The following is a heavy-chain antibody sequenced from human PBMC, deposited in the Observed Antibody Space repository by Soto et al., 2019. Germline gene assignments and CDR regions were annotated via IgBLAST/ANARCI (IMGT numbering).Heavy chain of an antibody. CDR3: ARVEGSGSYYNYYYYGMDV. Sequence: GGSLRLSCAASGFTVSSNYMSWVRQAPGKGLEWVSVIYSGGSTYYADSVKGRFTISRDNSKNTLYLQMNSLRAEDTAVYYCARVEGSGSYYNYYYYGMDVWGQGTTVT. D-gene: IGHD3-10*01. CDR2: IYSGGST. J-gene: IGHJ6*02. V-gene: IGHV3-66*01. CDR1: GFTVSSNY.